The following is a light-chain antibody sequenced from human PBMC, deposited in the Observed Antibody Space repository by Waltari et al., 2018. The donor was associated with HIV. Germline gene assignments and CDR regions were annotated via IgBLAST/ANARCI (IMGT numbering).Light chain of an antibody. J-gene: IGLJ3*02. V-gene: IGLV1-44*01. CDR3: ATWDDTLDGPV. CDR1: TSNIGSNS. Sequence: QSVLTQSPSASGTPGQRVTISCSGGTSNIGSNSVSWYQQVPGTAPHLFMFSNSLLPSGVPDRFSGSKSGTSASLAISGLQSEDEADYYCATWDDTLDGPVFGGGTRLTVL. CDR2: SNS.